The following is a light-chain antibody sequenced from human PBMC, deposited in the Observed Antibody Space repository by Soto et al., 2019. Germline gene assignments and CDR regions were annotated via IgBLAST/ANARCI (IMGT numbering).Light chain of an antibody. V-gene: IGKV3-20*01. Sequence: EIVLTQSPGTLSLSPGERATLSCRASQSVSSSYLAWYQQKPGQAPRLRIYSASIRATGIPDRFSGSGSGTDFTLTISRLEPEDLAVYYGQQYGSSPLYTFGQGTKLEIK. CDR2: SAS. J-gene: IGKJ2*01. CDR3: QQYGSSPLYT. CDR1: QSVSSSY.